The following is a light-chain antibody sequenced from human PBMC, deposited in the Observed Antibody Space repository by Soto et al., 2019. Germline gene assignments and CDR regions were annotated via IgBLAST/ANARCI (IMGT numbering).Light chain of an antibody. Sequence: QSVLTQPPSVSGAPGQRVTISCTGSISNIGAGYDVHWYQQRPGTAPKLLSYGTSNSPLGVPDRCSGSKSGTSASLAITGLQAEDEDDYYCQSYDSSLSRVFGGGTKLTVL. V-gene: IGLV1-40*01. CDR2: GTS. CDR3: QSYDSSLSRV. CDR1: ISNIGAGYD. J-gene: IGLJ3*02.